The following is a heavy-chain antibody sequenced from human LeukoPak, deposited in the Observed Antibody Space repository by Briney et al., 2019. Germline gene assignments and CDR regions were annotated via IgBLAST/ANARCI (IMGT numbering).Heavy chain of an antibody. CDR2: ISYDGSNK. D-gene: IGHD5-12*01. V-gene: IGHV3-30*18. Sequence: GGSLRLSCAASGFTFSSYGMHWVRQAPGKGLEWVAVISYDGSNKYYADSVKGRFTISRDNSKNTLYLQMNSMAAAAPAVYYWAKSGCYDSAFDAFDIWGQGTVVTVSS. CDR3: AKSGCYDSAFDAFDI. J-gene: IGHJ3*02. CDR1: GFTFSSYG.